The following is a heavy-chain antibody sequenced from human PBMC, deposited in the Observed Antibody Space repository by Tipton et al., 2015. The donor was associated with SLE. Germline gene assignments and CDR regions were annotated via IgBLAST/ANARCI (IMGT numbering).Heavy chain of an antibody. CDR3: ARGLASDFWSGYPGYYFDY. CDR2: IYYSGST. V-gene: IGHV4-59*11. CDR1: GGSISSHY. J-gene: IGHJ4*02. D-gene: IGHD3-3*01. Sequence: TLSLTCTVSGGSISSHYWSWIRQPPGKGLEWFGYIYYSGSTNYNPSLKSRVTISVDTSKNQFSLKLSSVTAADTAVYYCARGLASDFWSGYPGYYFDYWGQGTLVTVSS.